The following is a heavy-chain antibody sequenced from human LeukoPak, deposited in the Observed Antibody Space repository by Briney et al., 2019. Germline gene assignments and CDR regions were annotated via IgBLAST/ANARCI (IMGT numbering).Heavy chain of an antibody. CDR3: YGSGY. Sequence: PSETLSLTCTVSGASISSGGYYWSWIRQHPGKGLEWIGYIFNSGSTYYNPSLKSRVTISIDTSKNQFSLKVSSVTAADTAVDYCYGSGYWGQGTLVTVSS. D-gene: IGHD3-10*01. V-gene: IGHV4-31*03. J-gene: IGHJ4*02. CDR1: GASISSGGYY. CDR2: IFNSGST.